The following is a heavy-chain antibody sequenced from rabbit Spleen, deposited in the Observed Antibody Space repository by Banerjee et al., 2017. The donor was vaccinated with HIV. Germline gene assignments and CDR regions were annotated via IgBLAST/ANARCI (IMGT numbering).Heavy chain of an antibody. CDR2: INSPGDT. V-gene: IGHV1S45*01. D-gene: IGHD4-1*01. Sequence: QEQLVESGGGLVQPGGSLKLSCKASGFDYSAYYMSWVRQAPGKGLEWIGYINSPGDTHFANWAKGRFTISKTSSTTVTLQMTSLTAADTAMYFCAKNAANTGWGFDLWGPGTLVTVS. CDR1: GFDYSAYY. CDR3: AKNAANTGWGFDL. J-gene: IGHJ4*01.